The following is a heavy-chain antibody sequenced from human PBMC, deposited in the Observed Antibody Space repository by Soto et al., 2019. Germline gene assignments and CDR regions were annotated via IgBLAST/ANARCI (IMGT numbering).Heavy chain of an antibody. CDR1: GFSLSASGMG. D-gene: IGHD2-8*02. J-gene: IGHJ4*02. CDR3: AHINTGTGGHFDY. V-gene: IGHV2-5*02. CDR2: IFWDDDK. Sequence: QITLKESGPTLVKPTQTLTLTFTFSGFSLSASGMGVGWIRQPPEKALEWLALIFWDDDKRYSPSLKSRLTISKDTSKNQVVLTLTNVDPVDTATYYCAHINTGTGGHFDYWGQGTLVTVSS.